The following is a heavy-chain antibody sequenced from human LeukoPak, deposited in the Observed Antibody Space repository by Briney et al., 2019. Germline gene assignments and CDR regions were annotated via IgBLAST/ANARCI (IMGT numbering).Heavy chain of an antibody. Sequence: GGSLRLSCVTPGFTFSTFWMNWVRQAPGKGLEWVANINPNGSRERSLDSVKGRVTISRDNAKNTLYLQMSSLSADDTAVYYCAAWSDGGNYWGQGTLVTVSS. CDR1: GFTFSTFW. V-gene: IGHV3-7*03. CDR3: AAWSDGGNY. D-gene: IGHD2-8*02. J-gene: IGHJ4*02. CDR2: INPNGSRE.